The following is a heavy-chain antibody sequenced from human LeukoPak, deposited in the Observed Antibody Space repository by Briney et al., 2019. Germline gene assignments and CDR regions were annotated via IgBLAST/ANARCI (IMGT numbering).Heavy chain of an antibody. CDR1: GGTFSSYA. D-gene: IGHD5-18*01. J-gene: IGHJ6*02. CDR2: IIPIFGTA. CDR3: ARGSGPDTAMDQYYYYGMDV. V-gene: IGHV1-69*01. Sequence: ASVKVSCKASGGTFSSYAISWARQAPGQGLEWMGGIIPIFGTANYAQKFQGRVTITADESTSTAYMELSSLRSEDTAVYYCARGSGPDTAMDQYYYYGMDVWGQGTTVTVSS.